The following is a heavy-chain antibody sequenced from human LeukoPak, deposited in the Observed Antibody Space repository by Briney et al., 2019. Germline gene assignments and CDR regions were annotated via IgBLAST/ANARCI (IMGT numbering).Heavy chain of an antibody. Sequence: SETLSLTCAVYGAALSEYYWSWIRQSPGKGLEWIGEVAHKGPTVYSPTLNRKYNPSFKSRVTMSVDPSKNQFSLKLTSVTVADTATYYCVRQGTNSGYYLLDYWGQGHLVVVSS. CDR2: VAHKGPTVYSPTLNR. CDR1: GAALSEYY. V-gene: IGHV4-34*01. D-gene: IGHD3-22*01. CDR3: VRQGTNSGYYLLDY. J-gene: IGHJ4*02.